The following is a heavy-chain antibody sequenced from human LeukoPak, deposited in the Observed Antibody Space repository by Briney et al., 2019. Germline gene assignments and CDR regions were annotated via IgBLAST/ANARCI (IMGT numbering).Heavy chain of an antibody. CDR3: ASNWSDFDY. CDR2: IYYSGST. V-gene: IGHV4-30-4*02. Sequence: NASETLSLTCTVSGGSISSGDYYWSWIRQPPGKGLEWIGYIYYSGSTYYNPSLKSRVTISVDTSKNQFSLKLSSVTAADTAVYYCASNWSDFDYWGQGILVTVSS. J-gene: IGHJ4*02. D-gene: IGHD1-1*01. CDR1: GGSISSGDYY.